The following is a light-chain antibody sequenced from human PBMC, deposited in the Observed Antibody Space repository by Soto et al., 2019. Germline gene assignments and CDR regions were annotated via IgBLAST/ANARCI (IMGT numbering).Light chain of an antibody. V-gene: IGLV2-14*01. Sequence: QSVLTQPASVSGSPGQAITVSCSGTSSDIGAHNYVSWYQQNPGNAPKLMIYGVTNRPSGISNRFSGSKSGNTASLTISGLQAGDEADYCCTSYTSTTSYVFGTGTKVTVL. CDR2: GVT. CDR1: SSDIGAHNY. J-gene: IGLJ1*01. CDR3: TSYTSTTSYV.